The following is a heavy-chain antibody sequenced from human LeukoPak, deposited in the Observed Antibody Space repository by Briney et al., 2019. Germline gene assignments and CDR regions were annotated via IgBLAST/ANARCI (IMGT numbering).Heavy chain of an antibody. CDR1: GGSNSSGSYY. V-gene: IGHV4-39*01. J-gene: IGHJ4*02. CDR3: ARLDGYSYGTFDY. CDR2: IYYSGST. Sequence: SETLSLTCTVSGGSNSSGSYYWSWIRQPAGKGLEWIGSIYYSGSTYYNPSLKSRVTISVDTSKNQFSLKLSSVTAADTAVYYCARLDGYSYGTFDYWGQGTLVTVSS. D-gene: IGHD5-18*01.